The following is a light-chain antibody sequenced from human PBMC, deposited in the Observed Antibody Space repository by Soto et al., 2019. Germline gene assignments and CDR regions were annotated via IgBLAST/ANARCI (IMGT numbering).Light chain of an antibody. V-gene: IGKV3-15*01. CDR2: RSS. Sequence: TLSVAPGERATLSCRASQSVTSNLAWYQQKPGQAPRLLIYRSSIGATGTPARFSGSGSGTEFTLTIGSLQSEDFAVYYCQQYDTWPRTFGQGTKVDIK. CDR3: QQYDTWPRT. J-gene: IGKJ1*01. CDR1: QSVTSN.